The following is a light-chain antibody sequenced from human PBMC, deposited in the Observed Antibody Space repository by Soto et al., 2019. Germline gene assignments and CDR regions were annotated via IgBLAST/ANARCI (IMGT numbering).Light chain of an antibody. V-gene: IGKV1-39*01. CDR2: GAF. Sequence: DIQMTQPPPSPSASVGDSVTITCRASQNINSQLNWYQQKPGRAPQLLIYGAFTLQSGVPSRFSGRGSGTDFTLTISSLQHEDFASYYCQQTYIIPRTFGQGTKVDIK. CDR3: QQTYIIPRT. J-gene: IGKJ1*01. CDR1: QNINSQ.